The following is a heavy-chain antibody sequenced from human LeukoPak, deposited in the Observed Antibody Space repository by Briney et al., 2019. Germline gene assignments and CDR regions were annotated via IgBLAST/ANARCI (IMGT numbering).Heavy chain of an antibody. CDR2: IWYDGSNK. J-gene: IGHJ4*02. V-gene: IGHV3-33*01. CDR1: GFTFSSYG. CDR3: ARDGGYSSGWPVYYFDY. D-gene: IGHD6-19*01. Sequence: GGALRLSCAASGFTFSSYGMHWVRQAPGKGREWVAVIWYDGSNKYYADSVKGRFTISRDNSKNTLYLQMNSLRAEDTAVYYCARDGGYSSGWPVYYFDYWGQGTLVTVSS.